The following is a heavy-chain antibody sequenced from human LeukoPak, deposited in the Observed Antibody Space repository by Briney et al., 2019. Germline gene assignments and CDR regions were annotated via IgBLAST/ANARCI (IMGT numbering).Heavy chain of an antibody. J-gene: IGHJ5*02. CDR1: RFTFSSHE. V-gene: IGHV3-48*03. Sequence: PGGSLRLSCALSRFTFSSHEMNWVRHPPGGGLEWVSYISSGGSTIYYADSVKGRFTVSRDNAKNSLYLQMNSLIAEDTALYYWARNVWFDPWGQGTLVTVSS. CDR3: ARNVWFDP. CDR2: ISSGGSTI.